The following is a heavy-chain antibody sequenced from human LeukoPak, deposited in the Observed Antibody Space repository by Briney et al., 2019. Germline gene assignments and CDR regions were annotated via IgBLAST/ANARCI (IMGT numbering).Heavy chain of an antibody. D-gene: IGHD2-15*01. V-gene: IGHV3-33*01. Sequence: GGSLRLSCAASGFTFSSYGMHWVRQAPGKGLEWVALIWYDGNNKYYADSVKGRFTISRDNPKNTLYLQLNSLRAEDTAVYYCARQHCSGGDCYFFDWGQGTLVTVSS. CDR3: ARQHCSGGDCYFFD. CDR2: IWYDGNNK. J-gene: IGHJ4*02. CDR1: GFTFSSYG.